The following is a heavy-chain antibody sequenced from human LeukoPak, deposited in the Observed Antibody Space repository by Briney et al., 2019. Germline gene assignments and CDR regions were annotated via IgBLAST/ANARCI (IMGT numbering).Heavy chain of an antibody. CDR1: GFTFSSYS. D-gene: IGHD2-2*01. CDR3: ASGLGYCSSTSCYGGIYGAFDI. V-gene: IGHV3-21*01. J-gene: IGHJ3*02. Sequence: PGGSLRLSYAASGFTFSSYSMNWVRQAPGKGLEWVSSISSSSSYIYYADSVKGRFTISRDNAKNSLYLQMNSLRAEDTAVYYCASGLGYCSSTSCYGGIYGAFDIWGQGTMVTVSS. CDR2: ISSSSSYI.